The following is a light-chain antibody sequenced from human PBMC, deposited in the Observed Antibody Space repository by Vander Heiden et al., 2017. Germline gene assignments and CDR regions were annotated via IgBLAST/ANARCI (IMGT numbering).Light chain of an antibody. CDR3: QKSDSTPLT. CDR1: QSISSY. Sequence: RVTITCRASQSISSYLNWYQQKPGKAPKLLIYAASSLQSGVPSRISGSGSGTDFTITISSLEPEDFATYYCQKSDSTPLTFGGGTKVEIK. J-gene: IGKJ4*02. CDR2: AAS. V-gene: IGKV1-39*01.